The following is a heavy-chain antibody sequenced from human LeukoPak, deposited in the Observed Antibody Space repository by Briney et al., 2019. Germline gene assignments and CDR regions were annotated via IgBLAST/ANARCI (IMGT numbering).Heavy chain of an antibody. J-gene: IGHJ6*02. V-gene: IGHV3-30*02. D-gene: IGHD2-2*01. CDR1: GFTLSSYG. CDR3: AKDIIPPVVPGSTYYYYGMDV. Sequence: GGSLRLSCAASGFTLSSYGMHWGRPAPGEGLGWVAFIRYDGSNKYYADYVKGRFTISRDNSKNTLYLQMNSLRAEDTAVYYCAKDIIPPVVPGSTYYYYGMDVWGQGTTVTVSS. CDR2: IRYDGSNK.